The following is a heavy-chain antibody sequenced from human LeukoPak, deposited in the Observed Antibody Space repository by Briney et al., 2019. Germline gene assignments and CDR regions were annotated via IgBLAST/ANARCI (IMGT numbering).Heavy chain of an antibody. Sequence: ASVKVSCKASGYTFTSYAMHWVRQAPGQRLEWMGWINAGNGNTKYSQKFQGRVTITRDTSASTAYMELSNLRSEDTAVYYCARDLSSGWSHHAFDIWGQGTMVTVSS. CDR2: INAGNGNT. J-gene: IGHJ3*02. CDR3: ARDLSSGWSHHAFDI. D-gene: IGHD6-19*01. V-gene: IGHV1-3*01. CDR1: GYTFTSYA.